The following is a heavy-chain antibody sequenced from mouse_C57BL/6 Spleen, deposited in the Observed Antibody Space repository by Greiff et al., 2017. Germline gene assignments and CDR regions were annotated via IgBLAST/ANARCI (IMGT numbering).Heavy chain of an antibody. D-gene: IGHD4-1*01. J-gene: IGHJ4*01. CDR3: ARSGLGYAMDY. V-gene: IGHV1-59*01. CDR2: IDPSDSYT. CDR1: GYTFTSYW. Sequence: VQLQQPGAELVRPGTSVTLSCKASGYTFTSYWMHWVKQRPGQGLEWIGVIDPSDSYTNYNQKFKGKATLTVDTSSSSAYMQLSSLTSEDSAVYYCARSGLGYAMDYWGQGTSVTVSS.